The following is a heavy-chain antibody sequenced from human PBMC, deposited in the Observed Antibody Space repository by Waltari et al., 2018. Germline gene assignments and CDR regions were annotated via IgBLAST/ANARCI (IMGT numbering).Heavy chain of an antibody. CDR3: ATDLGQYCSSTSCYALMDV. CDR2: VDPEDGET. V-gene: IGHV1-69-2*01. J-gene: IGHJ6*03. CDR1: GYTFTDYY. Sequence: EVQLVQSGAEVKKPGATVKISCKASGYTFTDYYMHWVQQAPGQGLEWMGRVDPEDGETIYAEKFQGRVTITADTSTDTAYMELSSLRSEDTAVYYCATDLGQYCSSTSCYALMDVWGKGTTVTVSS. D-gene: IGHD2-2*01.